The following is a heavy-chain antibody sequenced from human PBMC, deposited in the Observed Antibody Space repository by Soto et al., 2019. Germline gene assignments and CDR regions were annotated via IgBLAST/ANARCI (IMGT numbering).Heavy chain of an antibody. CDR2: IYYSGST. CDR3: VRARTDFWSGYHNFDY. CDR1: GGSISSSGCY. Sequence: SEMLSLRCTVVGGSISSSGCYWSWIRQHPGKGLDWIGSIYYSGSTYYNPSLKSRVTISVDTSKNQFSLKLRSVTAADTAVYYFVRARTDFWSGYHNFDYWGQGTLDPVSS. D-gene: IGHD3-3*01. V-gene: IGHV4-39*01. J-gene: IGHJ4*02.